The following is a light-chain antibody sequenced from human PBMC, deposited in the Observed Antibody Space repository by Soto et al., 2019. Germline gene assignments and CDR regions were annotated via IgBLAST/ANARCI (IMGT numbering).Light chain of an antibody. Sequence: EIVLTQSPGTLSLSPGERATLSCRASQSVSSSYLAWYQQKPGQAPRLLIYGASGRATGIPDRFSGSGSGTDFTLTINRLEPGDFAVYYCHQFGSSPPVTFGQGTRLEIK. V-gene: IGKV3-20*01. CDR2: GAS. CDR1: QSVSSSY. J-gene: IGKJ5*01. CDR3: HQFGSSPPVT.